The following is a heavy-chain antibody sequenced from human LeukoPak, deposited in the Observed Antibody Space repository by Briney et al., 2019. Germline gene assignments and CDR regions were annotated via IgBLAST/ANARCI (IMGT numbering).Heavy chain of an antibody. V-gene: IGHV3-23*01. Sequence: GGSLRLSCAASGFTFSSYAMSWVRQAPGKGLEWVSAISGSGGSTYYADSVKGRFTISRDNSKNTLYLQMNSLRAEDTAVYYCARDGTPIYVATFDYWGQGTLVTVSS. J-gene: IGHJ4*02. CDR3: ARDGTPIYVATFDY. D-gene: IGHD5/OR15-5a*01. CDR1: GFTFSSYA. CDR2: ISGSGGST.